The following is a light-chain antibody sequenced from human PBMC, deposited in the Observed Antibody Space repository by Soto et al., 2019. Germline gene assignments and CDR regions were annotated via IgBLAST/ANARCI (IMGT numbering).Light chain of an antibody. CDR1: SSGVGGYAY. CDR3: SSYLSSTTPYV. Sequence: QSALTQPASVSGSPGQSITISCTGTSSGVGGYAYVSWYQQHPGKAPKLMIYDVTNRPSGVSNRFSGSKSVDTASLTISGLQAEDEADYYCSSYLSSTTPYVFGTGTKLTVL. CDR2: DVT. V-gene: IGLV2-14*01. J-gene: IGLJ1*01.